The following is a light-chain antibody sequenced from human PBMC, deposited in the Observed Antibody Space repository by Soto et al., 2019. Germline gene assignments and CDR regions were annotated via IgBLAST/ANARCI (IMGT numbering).Light chain of an antibody. V-gene: IGLV1-44*01. CDR2: SND. CDR3: AAWDDSLNGWV. J-gene: IGLJ3*02. CDR1: NSNIGGNT. Sequence: QSVLTQPPSASGTPGQRVTMSCSGSNSNIGGNTVHWYQQIPGTAPKLLIYSNDQRPSGVPDRFSGSKSGTSASLAISGLQSEDEADYYCAAWDDSLNGWVFGGGTKLTVL.